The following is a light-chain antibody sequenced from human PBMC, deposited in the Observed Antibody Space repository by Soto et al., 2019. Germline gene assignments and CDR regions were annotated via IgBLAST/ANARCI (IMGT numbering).Light chain of an antibody. CDR2: AAS. CDR1: ESTGAY. V-gene: IGKV3-20*01. J-gene: IGKJ5*01. CDR3: QQYVTSPSIT. Sequence: EIVLTQSPGALSLSPGDRATLSCWASESTGAYLAWYQQRPGQAPRLLIYAASRRASGTPHRFSGSGSERAFTLAISGLEPADFGVYYCQQYVTSPSITFGQGTRLAI.